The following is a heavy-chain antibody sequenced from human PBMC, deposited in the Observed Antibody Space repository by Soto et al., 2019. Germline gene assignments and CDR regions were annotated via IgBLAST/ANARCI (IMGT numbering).Heavy chain of an antibody. V-gene: IGHV4-59*08. J-gene: IGHJ5*02. D-gene: IGHD5-18*01. CDR2: IYYSGST. Sequence: ETLSLTCTVSGGSISSYYWSWIRQPPGKGLEWIGYIYYSGSTNYNPSLKSRVTISVDTSKNQFSLKLSSVTAADTAVYYCARLSSRVTNWFDPWGQGTLVTVS. CDR1: GGSISSYY. CDR3: ARLSSRVTNWFDP.